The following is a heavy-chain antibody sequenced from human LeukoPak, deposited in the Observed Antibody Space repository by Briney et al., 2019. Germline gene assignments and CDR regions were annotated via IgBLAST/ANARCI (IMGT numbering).Heavy chain of an antibody. V-gene: IGHV3-13*01. CDR3: AREPRGSGSYWGLRDYYYYMDV. CDR2: IGVTGDT. J-gene: IGHJ6*03. D-gene: IGHD3-10*01. Sequence: PGGSLRLSCVASGLTFSKDDFHWLRQAPGKDLEWVAAIGVTGDTYYADSVKGRFTISRDNSKNTLYLQMNSLRAEDTAVYYCAREPRGSGSYWGLRDYYYYMDVWGKGTTVTVSS. CDR1: GLTFSKDD.